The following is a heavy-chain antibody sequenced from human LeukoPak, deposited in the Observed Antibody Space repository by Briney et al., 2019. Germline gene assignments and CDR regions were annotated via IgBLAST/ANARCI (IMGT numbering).Heavy chain of an antibody. Sequence: ASVKVSCKASGYTFTGYYMHWVRQAPGQGLEWMGRINPNSGDTNYAQKFQGRVTMTRDTSISTAYMELSRLRSDDTAVYYCARDRRHCSGGSCPGSTYYFDYWGQGTLVTVSS. CDR1: GYTFTGYY. V-gene: IGHV1-2*06. CDR3: ARDRRHCSGGSCPGSTYYFDY. CDR2: INPNSGDT. J-gene: IGHJ4*02. D-gene: IGHD2-15*01.